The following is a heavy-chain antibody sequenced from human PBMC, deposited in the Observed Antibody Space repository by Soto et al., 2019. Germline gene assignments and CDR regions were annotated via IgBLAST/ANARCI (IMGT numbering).Heavy chain of an antibody. CDR3: ADIGGYDSVGGAY. V-gene: IGHV3-33*05. Sequence: GGSLILSCAAYGFTFSAYFMHWVRQAPGKGLEWVTFISFNGKNTDYADSVKGRFTVSRDNARNTLYLQMNSLRAEDTAVYYCADIGGYDSVGGAYWGQG. J-gene: IGHJ4*02. CDR2: ISFNGKNT. D-gene: IGHD3-16*01. CDR1: GFTFSAYF.